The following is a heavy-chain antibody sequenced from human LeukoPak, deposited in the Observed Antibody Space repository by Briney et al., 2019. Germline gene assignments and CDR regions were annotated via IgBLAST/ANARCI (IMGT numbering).Heavy chain of an antibody. Sequence: PGGSLRLSCAASGFTFSSYTMNWVRQAPGKGLEWVSYISSSSSTIFYADSVKGRFTISRDNAKNSVYLQMNSLRAEDTAMYYCVRRFGAARDDYMDVYGKGTTITVSS. J-gene: IGHJ6*03. V-gene: IGHV3-48*01. CDR2: ISSSSSTI. CDR1: GFTFSSYT. CDR3: VRRFGAARDDYMDV. D-gene: IGHD3-16*01.